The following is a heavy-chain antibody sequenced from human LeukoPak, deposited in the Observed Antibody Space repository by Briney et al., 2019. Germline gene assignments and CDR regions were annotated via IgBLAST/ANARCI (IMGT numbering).Heavy chain of an antibody. Sequence: GESLKISCKGSGYTFPYYWIAWVRQMPGKGLEWMGIIYPDVSDTRYSPSFQGLVTISADKSITTAYLQWSSLKASDTSMYYCARLRSSSWYTADYWSQATLATVSS. D-gene: IGHD6-13*01. CDR3: ARLRSSSWYTADY. J-gene: IGHJ4*02. CDR1: GYTFPYYW. CDR2: IYPDVSDT. V-gene: IGHV5-51*03.